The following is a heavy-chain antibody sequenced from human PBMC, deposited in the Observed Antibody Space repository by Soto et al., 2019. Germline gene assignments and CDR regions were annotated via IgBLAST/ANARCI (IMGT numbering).Heavy chain of an antibody. CDR1: GYTFTTYG. CDR3: ARDGERDTGLNFYYYLHGMDA. Sequence: ASVKVSCKASGYTFTTYGISWVRQAPGQGLEWMGWISPYNGTTKYAEKFQGEMTMTTDTATSTAHMDLRSLRSDDTAVYYCARDGERDTGLNFYYYLHGMDAWGQGTRVTVS. J-gene: IGHJ6*02. D-gene: IGHD1-1*01. CDR2: ISPYNGTT. V-gene: IGHV1-18*04.